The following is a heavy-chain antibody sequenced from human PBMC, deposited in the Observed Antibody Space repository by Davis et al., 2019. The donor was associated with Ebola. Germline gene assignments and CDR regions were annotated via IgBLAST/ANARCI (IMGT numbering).Heavy chain of an antibody. Sequence: SVKVSCKASGVTFSSYAISWVRQAPGQGLEWMGGSIPFLGIVNYAQNFQGRVTITADKSTNTAFMELSSLRSEDTAVYYCARGGGHLPHNWFDPWGQGTLVTVSS. V-gene: IGHV1-69*10. CDR1: GVTFSSYA. CDR2: SIPFLGIV. D-gene: IGHD2-15*01. CDR3: ARGGGHLPHNWFDP. J-gene: IGHJ5*02.